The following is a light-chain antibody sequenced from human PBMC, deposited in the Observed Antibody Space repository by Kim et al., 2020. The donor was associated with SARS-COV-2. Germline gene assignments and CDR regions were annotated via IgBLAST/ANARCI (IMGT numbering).Light chain of an antibody. J-gene: IGKJ4*01. CDR3: QQYDSNPLT. Sequence: ASVGDRVTITCRASQGISTWLAWYQQKPDQAPKSLIFAASSLHSGVPSKFSGSGFGTDFTLTISSLQPEDFATYYCQQYDSNPLTFGGGTKVDIK. CDR1: QGISTW. V-gene: IGKV1D-16*01. CDR2: AAS.